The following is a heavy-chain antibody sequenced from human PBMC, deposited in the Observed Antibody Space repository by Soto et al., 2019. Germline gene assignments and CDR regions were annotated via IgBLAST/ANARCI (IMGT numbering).Heavy chain of an antibody. CDR2: IWYDGSNK. D-gene: IGHD5-18*01. V-gene: IGHV3-33*01. Sequence: PGGSLRLSCAASGFTFSSYGMHWVRQAPGKGLEWVAVIWYDGSNKYYADSVRGRFTISRDNSKNTLYLQMNSLRAEDTAVYYCARGPEWIQLWPGFGYWGQGTLVTVSS. CDR1: GFTFSSYG. CDR3: ARGPEWIQLWPGFGY. J-gene: IGHJ4*02.